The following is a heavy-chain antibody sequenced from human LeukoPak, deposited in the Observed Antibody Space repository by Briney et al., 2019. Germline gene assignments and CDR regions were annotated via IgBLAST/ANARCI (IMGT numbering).Heavy chain of an antibody. CDR1: GGSISSGGYY. J-gene: IGHJ4*02. D-gene: IGHD6-13*01. Sequence: SQTLSLTCAVSGGSISSGGYYWSWIRQHPGKGLEWIGYIYYSGSTYYNPSLKSRVTISVDTSKNQFSLKLSSVTAADTAVYYCARGLEISTGELSSSPTRANLPFDYWGQGTLVTVSS. V-gene: IGHV4-31*11. CDR3: ARGLEISTGELSSSPTRANLPFDY. CDR2: IYYSGST.